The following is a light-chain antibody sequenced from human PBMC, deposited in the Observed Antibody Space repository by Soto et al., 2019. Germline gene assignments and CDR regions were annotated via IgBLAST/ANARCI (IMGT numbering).Light chain of an antibody. Sequence: IVLTQSPGTLSLSPGGRATLSCRASQSVSSSYLAWYQQKPGQAPRLLIYGASSRATGIPDRFSGSGSGTDFTLTISRLEPEDFAVYYCQQYGSSRTFGQGTKVDIK. CDR3: QQYGSSRT. V-gene: IGKV3-20*01. J-gene: IGKJ1*01. CDR2: GAS. CDR1: QSVSSSY.